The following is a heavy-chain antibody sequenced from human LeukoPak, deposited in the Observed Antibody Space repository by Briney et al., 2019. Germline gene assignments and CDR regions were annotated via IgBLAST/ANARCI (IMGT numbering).Heavy chain of an antibody. D-gene: IGHD6-19*01. CDR2: IKQDGSEK. J-gene: IGHJ6*03. CDR3: ARAEYSSGWYPSGYYYYMDV. V-gene: IGHV3-7*03. Sequence: GGSLRLSCAASGFTVSSNYMSWVRQAPGKGLEWVANIKQDGSEKYYVDSVKGRFTISRDNAKNSLYLQMNSLRAEDTAVYYCARAEYSSGWYPSGYYYYMDVWGKGTTVTISS. CDR1: GFTVSSNY.